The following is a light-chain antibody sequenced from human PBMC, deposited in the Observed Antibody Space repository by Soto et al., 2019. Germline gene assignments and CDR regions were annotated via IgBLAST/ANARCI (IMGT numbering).Light chain of an antibody. CDR1: QSVSISS. V-gene: IGKV3-20*01. CDR2: SAS. J-gene: IGKJ2*01. CDR3: QQYGSSSYT. Sequence: EIVLTQSPGTLSLSPGERATLSCRASQSVSISSLAWYQQKPGQAPRRLIYSASSRATGIPDRFSGSGSGTDFTLTISRLEPEDFAVYYCQQYGSSSYTFGQGTNLEIK.